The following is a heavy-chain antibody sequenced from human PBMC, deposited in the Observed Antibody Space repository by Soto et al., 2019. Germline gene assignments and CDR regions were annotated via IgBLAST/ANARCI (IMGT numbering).Heavy chain of an antibody. CDR2: IYYSGST. V-gene: IGHV4-31*03. Sequence: SETLSLTCTVSGGSISSGGYYWSWIRQHPGKGLEWIGYIYYSGSTYYNPSLKSRVTISVDTSKNQFSLKLSSVTAADTAVYYCARDLKHSSTTVVYYGMDVWRQGPTVTVSS. CDR1: GGSISSGGYY. CDR3: ARDLKHSSTTVVYYGMDV. J-gene: IGHJ6*02. D-gene: IGHD2-2*01.